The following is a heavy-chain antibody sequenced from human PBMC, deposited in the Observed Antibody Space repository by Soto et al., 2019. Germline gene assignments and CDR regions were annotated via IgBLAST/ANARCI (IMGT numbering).Heavy chain of an antibody. CDR1: GGTFSSYA. CDR3: ARALPSLRTSYYYYGMDV. D-gene: IGHD4-17*01. Sequence: QVLLVQSGAEVKKPGSSVKVSCKASGGTFSSYAISWVRQAPGQGLEWMGGIIPIFGTANYAQKFQGRVTITADESTSTAYMELSSLRSEDTAVYYCARALPSLRTSYYYYGMDVWGQGTTVTVSS. J-gene: IGHJ6*02. CDR2: IIPIFGTA. V-gene: IGHV1-69*01.